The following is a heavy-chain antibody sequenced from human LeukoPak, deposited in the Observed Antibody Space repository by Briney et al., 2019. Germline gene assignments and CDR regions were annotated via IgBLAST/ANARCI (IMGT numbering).Heavy chain of an antibody. CDR1: GYTFTSYG. V-gene: IGHV1-18*01. CDR2: ISAYNGNT. CDR3: ARDPSYYDILTGLRSLFGFDP. D-gene: IGHD3-9*01. J-gene: IGHJ5*02. Sequence: ASVKVSCKASGYTFTSYGISWVRQAPGQGLEWMGWISAYNGNTIYAQKLQGRVTMTTDTSTSTAYMELRSLRSDDTAVYYCARDPSYYDILTGLRSLFGFDPWGQGTLVTVSS.